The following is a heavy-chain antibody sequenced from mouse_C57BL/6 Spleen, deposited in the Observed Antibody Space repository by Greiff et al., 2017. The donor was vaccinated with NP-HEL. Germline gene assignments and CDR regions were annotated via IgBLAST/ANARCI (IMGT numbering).Heavy chain of an antibody. Sequence: QVQLQQPGAELVKPGASVKLSCKASGYTFTSYWMHWVKQRPGRGLEWIGRIDPNRGGTKYNEKFKSKATLTVDKPSSTAYMQLSSLTSEDSAVYYCARSGALPFAYWGQGTLVTVSA. V-gene: IGHV1-72*01. CDR1: GYTFTSYW. CDR2: IDPNRGGT. CDR3: ARSGALPFAY. D-gene: IGHD2-1*01. J-gene: IGHJ3*01.